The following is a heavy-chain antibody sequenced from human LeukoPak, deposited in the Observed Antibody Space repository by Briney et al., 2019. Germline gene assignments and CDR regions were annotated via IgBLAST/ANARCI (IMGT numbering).Heavy chain of an antibody. J-gene: IGHJ1*01. V-gene: IGHV5-51*01. D-gene: IGHD6-13*01. CDR3: ASLSGGSWSDKEHFSL. CDR2: IYPGDSHV. Sequence: GESLKISCEGSGYSFSLYLIGWVRQMPGKGLEWMGVIYPGDSHVLSGPSMHGRFTISSDKSINTSYLQWSSLEVSDTAMYFCASLSGGSWSDKEHFSLWGQGTLVRVSS. CDR1: GYSFSLYL.